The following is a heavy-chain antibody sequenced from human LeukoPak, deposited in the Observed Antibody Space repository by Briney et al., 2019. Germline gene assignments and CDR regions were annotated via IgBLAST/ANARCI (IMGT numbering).Heavy chain of an antibody. J-gene: IGHJ4*02. D-gene: IGHD2-15*01. V-gene: IGHV5-51*01. CDR3: ARRGCNGGSCFGF. CDR2: IYPGDSDT. CDR1: GYSFTYDW. Sequence: GESLKISCKGSGYSFTYDWIGWVRRMPGKGLEWMGIIYPGDSDTRYSPSFQGQVTISADKSISTTYLQWSSLEASDTAMYYCARRGCNGGSCFGFWGQGTLVTVSS.